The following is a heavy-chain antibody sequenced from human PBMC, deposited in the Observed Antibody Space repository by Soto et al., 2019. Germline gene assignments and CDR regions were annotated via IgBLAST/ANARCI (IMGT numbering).Heavy chain of an antibody. CDR1: GYTFTSYD. J-gene: IGHJ4*02. D-gene: IGHD6-25*01. V-gene: IGHV1-8*01. CDR3: ARRKERSGPHYFDY. CDR2: MNPNSGNT. Sequence: ASVKVSCKASGYTFTSYDINWVRQATGQGLELMGWMNPNSGNTGYAQKFQGRVTMTRXNXXXXAXMXLXXXXSEXTAVYYCARRKERSGPHYFDYWGQGSLVTVSS.